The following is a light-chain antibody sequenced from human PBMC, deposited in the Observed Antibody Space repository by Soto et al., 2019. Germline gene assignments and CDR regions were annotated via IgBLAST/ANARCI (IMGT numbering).Light chain of an antibody. V-gene: IGLV1-44*01. CDR3: AAWDDSLYGWV. Sequence: QSVLTQPPTASGTPGQRVTISCSGSSSNIGSNTVNWYQQLPGTAPTLLIYYNNQRPSGVPDRFSGSKSGTSASLAISGLQSEDEAHYYCAAWDDSLYGWVFGGVTQLTVL. J-gene: IGLJ7*01. CDR2: YNN. CDR1: SSNIGSNT.